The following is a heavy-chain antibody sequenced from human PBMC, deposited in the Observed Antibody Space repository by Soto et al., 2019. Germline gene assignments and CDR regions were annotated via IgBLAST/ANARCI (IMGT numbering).Heavy chain of an antibody. V-gene: IGHV1-2*04. Sequence: QVQLVQSGAEVKKPGASVKVSCKASGYTFTGYYMHWVRQAPGQGLEWMGWINPNSVGTNYAQKFQGWVTMPREPSISTAYMELGRLRSDDTAVYYWARAGSYVSPDAFDIWGQGTMVTVSS. CDR2: INPNSVGT. D-gene: IGHD1-26*01. CDR1: GYTFTGYY. J-gene: IGHJ3*02. CDR3: ARAGSYVSPDAFDI.